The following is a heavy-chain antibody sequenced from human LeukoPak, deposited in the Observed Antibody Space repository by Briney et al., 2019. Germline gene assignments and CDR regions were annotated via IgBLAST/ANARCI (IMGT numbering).Heavy chain of an antibody. J-gene: IGHJ4*02. CDR3: ARGRAVAALDY. D-gene: IGHD6-19*01. V-gene: IGHV4-59*01. Sequence: PSETLSLTCTVSGGSINSYYWSWIRQPPGKGLEWIGYIYYSGSTNYNPSPKSGGTIYVDKSTNQFSLMLSTVTAAATAADYCARGRAVAALDYWGQGRLVSVSS. CDR2: IYYSGST. CDR1: GGSINSYY.